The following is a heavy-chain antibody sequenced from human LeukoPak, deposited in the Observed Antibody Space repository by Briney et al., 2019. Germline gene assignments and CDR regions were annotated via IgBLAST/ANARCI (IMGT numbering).Heavy chain of an antibody. V-gene: IGHV3-30*18. D-gene: IGHD6-13*01. Sequence: PGGSLRLSCAASGFTFSSYGMHWVRQAPGKGLEWVAVISYDGSNKYYADSVKGRFTISRDNSKNTLYLRMNSLRAEDTAVYYCAKVRGRSSWWDYWGQGTLVTVSS. CDR3: AKVRGRSSWWDY. CDR2: ISYDGSNK. CDR1: GFTFSSYG. J-gene: IGHJ4*02.